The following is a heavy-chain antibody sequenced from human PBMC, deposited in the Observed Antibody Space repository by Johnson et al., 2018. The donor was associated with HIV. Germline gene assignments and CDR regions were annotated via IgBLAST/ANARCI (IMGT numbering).Heavy chain of an antibody. V-gene: IGHV3-53*02. D-gene: IGHD2/OR15-2a*01. Sequence: VQLVETGGGLIQPGGSLRLSCAASGFSVTTDYMNWVRQAPGKGLEWVSGISVSGGSTYYADSVKGRFTISRDNSKNTLYLQMDSLSAEDTAVYYCAKDQVLPYWGQGTMVTVSS. CDR3: AKDQVLPY. J-gene: IGHJ3*01. CDR2: ISVSGGST. CDR1: GFSVTTDY.